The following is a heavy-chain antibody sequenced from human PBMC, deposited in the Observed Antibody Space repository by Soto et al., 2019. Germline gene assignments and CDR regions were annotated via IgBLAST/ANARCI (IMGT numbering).Heavy chain of an antibody. D-gene: IGHD6-19*01. CDR3: AKADGQQWLIPHLDN. Sequence: EVQLLESGGGVVPPGGSLILSCVASGFNFKKFAMAWVRQAAGEGLEWVSGISCCGGSASYADSVKGRFSIARDDSKNTVSLQLNSLRVADTAQYYCAKADGQQWLIPHLDNWGQGTLVTVS. CDR2: ISCCGGSA. V-gene: IGHV3-23*01. J-gene: IGHJ4*02. CDR1: GFNFKKFA.